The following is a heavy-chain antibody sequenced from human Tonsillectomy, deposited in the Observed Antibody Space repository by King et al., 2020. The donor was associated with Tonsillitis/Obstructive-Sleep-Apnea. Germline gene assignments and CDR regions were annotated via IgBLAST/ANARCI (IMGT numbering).Heavy chain of an antibody. CDR3: ARDFKRASYYDDTGYSLDY. V-gene: IGHV3-74*01. CDR2: INGDGTTT. CDR1: GFTFSNYW. Sequence: VQLVESGGGLVQPGGSLRLSCAVSGFTFSNYWMHWVRQGPGKGLVWVSRINGDGTTTSYADSGKGRLTISRDNAKNTLYLQMNSLRAEDTAVYYCARDFKRASYYDDTGYSLDYWGQGTLVTVSS. J-gene: IGHJ4*02. D-gene: IGHD3-22*01.